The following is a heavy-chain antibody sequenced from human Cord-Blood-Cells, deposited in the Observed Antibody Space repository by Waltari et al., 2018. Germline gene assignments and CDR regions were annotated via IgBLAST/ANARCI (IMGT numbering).Heavy chain of an antibody. CDR3: ARGVTEGYSYGSYFDY. CDR2: TYYRSKWYN. CDR1: GDSVSSNSAA. Sequence: GPGPAKPSQTLSLTCAISGDSVSSNSAAWNWIRQSPSSGRELLGRTYYRSKWYNDYAVSVKSRITINPDTSKNQFSLQLNSVTPEDTAVDYCARGVTEGYSYGSYFDYWGQGTLVSVSS. D-gene: IGHD5-18*01. J-gene: IGHJ4*02. V-gene: IGHV6-1*01.